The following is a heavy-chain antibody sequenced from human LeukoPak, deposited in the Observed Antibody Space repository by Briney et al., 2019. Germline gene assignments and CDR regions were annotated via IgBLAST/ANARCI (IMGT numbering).Heavy chain of an antibody. CDR2: INHSGST. D-gene: IGHD6-19*01. V-gene: IGHV4-34*01. Sequence: PSETLSLTCAVYGGSFSDYYWSWIRQPPGKGLEWIGEINHSGSTNYNPSLKSRVTISVDTSKNQFSLKLSSVTAADTAVYYCGRHGQWLPYYFDYWGQGTLVTVSS. CDR3: GRHGQWLPYYFDY. J-gene: IGHJ4*02. CDR1: GGSFSDYY.